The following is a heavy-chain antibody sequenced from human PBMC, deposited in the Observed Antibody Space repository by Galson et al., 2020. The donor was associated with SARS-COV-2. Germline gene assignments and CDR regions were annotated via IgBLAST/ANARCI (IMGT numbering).Heavy chain of an antibody. Sequence: ASVKVSCKVSGYSLTQICMHWVRQTPEKGLEWVGSFDPADGEKIYAQSFQGRVTLTEDKSTGTAYMELSSLRSEDTAVYYCAAGLRVATITGFYDHWGQGTLVTVSS. CDR3: AAGLRVATITGFYDH. J-gene: IGHJ4*02. CDR1: GYSLTQIC. D-gene: IGHD5-12*01. CDR2: FDPADGEK. V-gene: IGHV1-24*01.